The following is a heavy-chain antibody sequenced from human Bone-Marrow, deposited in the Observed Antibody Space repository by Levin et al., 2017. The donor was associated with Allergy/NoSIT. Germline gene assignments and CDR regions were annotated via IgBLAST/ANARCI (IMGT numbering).Heavy chain of an antibody. Sequence: GSLRLSCAVSGVSISSSNWWNWVRQPPGKGLEWIGEIYHTGSTNYNPSLKSRVTISVDKAKNHFSLKLSSVTAADTAVYYCARDGIEVPGAVDAFDIWGQGTMVTVSS. CDR1: GVSISSSNW. J-gene: IGHJ3*02. CDR3: ARDGIEVPGAVDAFDI. CDR2: IYHTGST. D-gene: IGHD6-19*01. V-gene: IGHV4-4*02.